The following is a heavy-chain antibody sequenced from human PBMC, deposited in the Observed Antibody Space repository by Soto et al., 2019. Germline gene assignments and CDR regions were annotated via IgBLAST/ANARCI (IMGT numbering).Heavy chain of an antibody. Sequence: VGSLRLSCAASGFTFSSYAMHWVRQAPGKGLEWVAVISYDGSNKYYADSVKGRFTISRDNSKNTLYLQMNSLRAEDTAVYYCAREQYYYDSSGYYYFDYWGQGTLVTVSS. D-gene: IGHD3-22*01. V-gene: IGHV3-30-3*01. CDR2: ISYDGSNK. CDR1: GFTFSSYA. J-gene: IGHJ4*02. CDR3: AREQYYYDSSGYYYFDY.